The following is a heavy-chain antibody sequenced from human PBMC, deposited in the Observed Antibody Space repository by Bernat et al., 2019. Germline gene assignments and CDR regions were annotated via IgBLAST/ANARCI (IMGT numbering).Heavy chain of an antibody. D-gene: IGHD3-16*02. J-gene: IGHJ4*02. Sequence: QLQLQESGPRLVEPSQTLSLACTVTGASIAGGRYHWSWVRQYPGKGLEWIGFVSTSGSTSYNPSLKSRLSISLETTKNQFSVSLTSVTAADTAVYYCAKGDHLGELSHWGQGALVTVSS. CDR2: VSTSGST. V-gene: IGHV4-31*03. CDR1: GASIAGGRYH. CDR3: AKGDHLGELSH.